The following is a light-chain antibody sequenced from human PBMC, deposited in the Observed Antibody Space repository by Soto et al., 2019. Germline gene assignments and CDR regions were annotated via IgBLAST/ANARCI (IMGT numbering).Light chain of an antibody. Sequence: EVVLTQSPVTLSLSPGERATLSCRASQSVSSTYLAWYRHKPGQAPRLLIYGASIRAADIPDRFSGSGSGTDFTLTISRLEPEDFATYYCQQLFDSPITFGQGTRLEIK. J-gene: IGKJ5*01. CDR3: QQLFDSPIT. V-gene: IGKV3-20*01. CDR1: QSVSSTY. CDR2: GAS.